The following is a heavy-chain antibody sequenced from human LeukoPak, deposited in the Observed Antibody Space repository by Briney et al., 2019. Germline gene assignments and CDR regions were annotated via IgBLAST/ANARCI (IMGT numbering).Heavy chain of an antibody. J-gene: IGHJ6*03. V-gene: IGHV4-38-2*01. Sequence: SETLSLTCAVSGYSISSGYYWGWIRQPPGKGLEWIGRIYHSGSTYYNPSLKSRVTISVDTSKNQFSLKLSSVTAADTAVYYCARTEQVDYYMDVWGEGTTVTVSS. D-gene: IGHD1-14*01. CDR1: GYSISSGYY. CDR2: IYHSGST. CDR3: ARTEQVDYYMDV.